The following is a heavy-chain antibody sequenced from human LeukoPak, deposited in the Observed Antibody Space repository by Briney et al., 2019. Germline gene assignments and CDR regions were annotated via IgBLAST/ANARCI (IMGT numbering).Heavy chain of an antibody. CDR1: GFTFSDYY. CDR3: ARDLDLDYDSSGYYY. D-gene: IGHD3-22*01. CDR2: ISSSGSTI. Sequence: GGSLRLSCAASGFTFSDYYMSWIRQAPGKGLEWVSYISSSGSTIYYADSVRGRFTISRDNAKNSLYLQMNSLRAEDTAVYYCARDLDLDYDSSGYYYWGQGTLVTVSS. V-gene: IGHV3-11*04. J-gene: IGHJ4*02.